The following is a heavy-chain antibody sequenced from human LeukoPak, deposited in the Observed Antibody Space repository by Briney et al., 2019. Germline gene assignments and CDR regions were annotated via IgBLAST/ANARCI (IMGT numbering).Heavy chain of an antibody. Sequence: PGGSLRLSCAASGFTFSSYGMHWVRQAPGKGLEWVAVIWYDGSNKYYADSVKGRFTISRDNSENTLYLQMNSLRAEDTAVYYCARAGMGGSHPADYWGQGTLVTVSS. CDR3: ARAGMGGSHPADY. CDR2: IWYDGSNK. D-gene: IGHD1-26*01. V-gene: IGHV3-33*01. CDR1: GFTFSSYG. J-gene: IGHJ4*02.